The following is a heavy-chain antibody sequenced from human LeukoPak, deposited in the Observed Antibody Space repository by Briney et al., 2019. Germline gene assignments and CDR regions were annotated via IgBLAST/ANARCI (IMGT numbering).Heavy chain of an antibody. Sequence: SQTLSLTCSISGDSVSSNSAAWNWIRQSPSRGLEWLGRTYYRSKWYNEYAASVKSRITVKSDTSKNQFSLQLNSVTPEDTAMYYCASTHGPIDHWGQGTLVTVSS. J-gene: IGHJ5*02. CDR3: ASTHGPIDH. CDR1: GDSVSSNSAA. V-gene: IGHV6-1*01. D-gene: IGHD2-8*01. CDR2: TYYRSKWYN.